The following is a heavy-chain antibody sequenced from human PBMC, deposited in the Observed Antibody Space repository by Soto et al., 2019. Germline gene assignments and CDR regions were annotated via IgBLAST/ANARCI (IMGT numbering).Heavy chain of an antibody. CDR2: INGNGGTT. CDR3: VKDGTNFEIDY. D-gene: IGHD3-3*01. J-gene: IGHJ4*02. Sequence: EVQLLESGGGLTQPGGSLRLSCAASGFTFSNYAMSWVRQAQGKGLEWVSVINGNGGTTYYAASVKGRFTISRDNAMATVYLQMHSLRAKDTAVYYCVKDGTNFEIDYLGQGALVTVSS. CDR1: GFTFSNYA. V-gene: IGHV3-23*01.